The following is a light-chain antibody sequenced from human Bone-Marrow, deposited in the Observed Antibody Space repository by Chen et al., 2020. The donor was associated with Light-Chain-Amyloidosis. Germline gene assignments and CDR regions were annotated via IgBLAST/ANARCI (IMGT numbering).Light chain of an antibody. CDR2: EDA. CDR3: QSYQGSSQGV. Sequence: NFMLTQPHSVSESPGKTVIISCTRSSGSIATNYVQWYQQRPGSSPTTVIYEDAQRPSGVPDRSSGFIDRSSNSASLTISGLKTEDEADYDCQSYQGSSQGVFGGGTKLTVL. V-gene: IGLV6-57*01. CDR1: SGSIATNY. J-gene: IGLJ3*02.